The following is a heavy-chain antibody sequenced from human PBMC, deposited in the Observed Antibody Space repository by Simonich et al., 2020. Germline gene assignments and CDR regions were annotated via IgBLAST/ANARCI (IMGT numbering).Heavy chain of an antibody. CDR1: GYSISSGYY. Sequence: QVQLQESGPGLVKPSETLSLTCAVSGYSISSGYYWGWIRQPPWKGLEWIGSIYHRGNTYYNPSRKNRGTLSVDTSKNQFSLKLSSVTAADTAVYYCARVGYSNYYNYGMDVWGQGTTVTVSS. D-gene: IGHD6-13*01. J-gene: IGHJ6*02. V-gene: IGHV4-38-2*01. CDR3: ARVGYSNYYNYGMDV. CDR2: IYHRGNT.